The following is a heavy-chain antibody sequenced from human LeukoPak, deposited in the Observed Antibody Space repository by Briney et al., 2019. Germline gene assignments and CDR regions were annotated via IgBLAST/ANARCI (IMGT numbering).Heavy chain of an antibody. D-gene: IGHD6-19*01. Sequence: GGSLRLSCAACEFTFSSYAMSWVRQAPGKGLEWVSSISDVGGGTYYADSVKGRFAISRDNSKNTLYLQVNSLRAEDTAIYYCAKGGIAVAGNDAFHIWGQGTMVTVSS. CDR1: EFTFSSYA. CDR2: ISDVGGGT. J-gene: IGHJ3*02. CDR3: AKGGIAVAGNDAFHI. V-gene: IGHV3-23*01.